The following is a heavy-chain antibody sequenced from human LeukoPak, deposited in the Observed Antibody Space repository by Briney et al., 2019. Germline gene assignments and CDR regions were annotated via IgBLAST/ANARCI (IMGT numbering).Heavy chain of an antibody. D-gene: IGHD3-22*01. J-gene: IGHJ6*03. V-gene: IGHV1-69*06. CDR2: IIPIFGTA. CDR3: ASHYYDSSGYSPPPYYYYYMDV. CDR1: GGTFSSYA. Sequence: SVKVSCKASGGTFSSYAISWVRQAPGQGLEWMGGIIPIFGTANYAQKFQGRVTITADKSTSTAYMELSSLRSEDTAVYYCASHYYDSSGYSPPPYYYYYMDVWGKGTTVTVSS.